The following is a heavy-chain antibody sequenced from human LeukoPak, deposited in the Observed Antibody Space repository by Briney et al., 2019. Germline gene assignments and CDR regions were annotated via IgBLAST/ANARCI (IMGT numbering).Heavy chain of an antibody. CDR1: GGSFSGYY. J-gene: IGHJ5*02. V-gene: IGHV4-34*01. CDR2: INHSGST. D-gene: IGHD4-17*01. CDR3: ARGRFYGVYVS. Sequence: SETLSLTCAVYGGSFSGYYWSWIRQPPGKGLEWIGEINHSGSTNYNPSLKSRVTISVDTSKNQFSLKLSSVTAADTAVYYCARGRFYGVYVSWGQGTLVTVSS.